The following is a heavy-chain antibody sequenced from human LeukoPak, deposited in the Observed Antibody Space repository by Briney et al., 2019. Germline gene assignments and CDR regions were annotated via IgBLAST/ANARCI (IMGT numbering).Heavy chain of an antibody. V-gene: IGHV4-4*07. D-gene: IGHD4-23*01. CDR2: IYGSGST. Sequence: PSETLSLTCTVSGGSISSFYWSWIWQPAGKALQWIGRIYGSGSTDYNPSLKSRVTMSIDTSKNQFSLQLSSVTAADTAVYYCARDCDYGGNRLDYFDYWGQGTLVTVSS. CDR3: ARDCDYGGNRLDYFDY. J-gene: IGHJ4*02. CDR1: GGSISSFY.